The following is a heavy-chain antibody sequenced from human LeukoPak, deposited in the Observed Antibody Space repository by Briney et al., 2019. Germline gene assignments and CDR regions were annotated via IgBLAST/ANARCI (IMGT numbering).Heavy chain of an antibody. CDR3: ARVGFIAAAGHFDP. D-gene: IGHD6-13*01. Sequence: ASVKVSCKASGYTFTNYDINWVRQATGQGLEWMGWMNPNSGDTGYAQKFQGRVTMTRNTSRSTAYMELSSLRSEDTAVYYCARVGFIAAAGHFDPWGQGTLVTVSS. V-gene: IGHV1-8*01. CDR1: GYTFTNYD. CDR2: MNPNSGDT. J-gene: IGHJ5*02.